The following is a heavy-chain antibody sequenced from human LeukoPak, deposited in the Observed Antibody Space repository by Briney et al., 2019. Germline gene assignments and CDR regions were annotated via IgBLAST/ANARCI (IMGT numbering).Heavy chain of an antibody. J-gene: IGHJ4*02. CDR2: IYPGDSDT. Sequence: GESLKISCVGSAHGFVGYWIGWVRQMPGKGLEWMGIIYPGDSDTRYSPSFQGQVTISADKSISTAYLQWSSLKASDTAMYYCARQVVPAAIGGLDYWGQGTLVTVSS. CDR3: ARQVVPAAIGGLDY. V-gene: IGHV5-51*01. CDR1: AHGFVGYW. D-gene: IGHD2-2*02.